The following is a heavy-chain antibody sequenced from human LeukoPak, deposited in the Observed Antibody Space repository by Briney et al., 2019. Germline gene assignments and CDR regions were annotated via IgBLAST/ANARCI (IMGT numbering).Heavy chain of an antibody. D-gene: IGHD3-10*01. V-gene: IGHV3-7*01. CDR2: IKQDGSEK. CDR1: GGSISSSSYY. J-gene: IGHJ5*02. CDR3: ARDPLYYYGSGSYS. Sequence: ETLSLTCTVSGGSISSSSYYWGWIRQPPGKGLEWVANIKQDGSEKYYVDSVKGRFTISRDNAKNSLYLRMNSLRAEDTAVYYCARDPLYYYGSGSYSWGQGTLVTVSS.